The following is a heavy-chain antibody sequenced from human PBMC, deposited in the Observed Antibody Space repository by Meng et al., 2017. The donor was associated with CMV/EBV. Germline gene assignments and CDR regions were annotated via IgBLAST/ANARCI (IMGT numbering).Heavy chain of an antibody. V-gene: IGHV1-69*05. J-gene: IGHJ6*02. CDR3: ATDLDIVVVPAAIGYYYYYGMDV. CDR1: GGTFSSYA. Sequence: SVKVSCKASGGTFSSYAISWVRQAPGQGLEWMGGIIPIFGTANYAQKFQGRVTITTDESTSTAYMELSSLRSEDTAVYYCATDLDIVVVPAAIGYYYYYGMDVWGQGTTVTVSS. CDR2: IIPIFGTA. D-gene: IGHD2-2*03.